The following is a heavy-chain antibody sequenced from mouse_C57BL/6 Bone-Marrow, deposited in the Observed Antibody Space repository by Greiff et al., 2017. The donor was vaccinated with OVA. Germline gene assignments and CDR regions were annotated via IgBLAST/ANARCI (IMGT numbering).Heavy chain of an antibody. J-gene: IGHJ2*01. V-gene: IGHV1-26*01. CDR1: GYTFTDYY. D-gene: IGHD1-1*01. CDR3: ARNPPFTTVVFDY. CDR2: INPNNGGT. Sequence: VQLQQSGPELVKPGASVKISCKASGYTFTDYYMNWVKQSHGKSLEWIGDINPNNGGTSYNQKFKGKATLTVDKSSSTVYMELRSLTSEDSAVYYCARNPPFTTVVFDYWGQGTTLTVSS.